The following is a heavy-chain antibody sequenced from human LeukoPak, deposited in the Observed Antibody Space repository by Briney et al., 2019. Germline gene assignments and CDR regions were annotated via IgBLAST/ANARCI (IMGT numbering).Heavy chain of an antibody. CDR1: GGPFSGYY. J-gene: IGHJ4*02. Sequence: SETLSLTCAVYGGPFSGYYWSWIRQPPGKGLEWIGEINHSGSTNYNPSLKSRVTISVDTSKNQFSLKLSSVTAADTAVYYCARAYSSSWYVWYYFDYWGQGTLVTVSS. V-gene: IGHV4-34*01. CDR2: INHSGST. CDR3: ARAYSSSWYVWYYFDY. D-gene: IGHD6-13*01.